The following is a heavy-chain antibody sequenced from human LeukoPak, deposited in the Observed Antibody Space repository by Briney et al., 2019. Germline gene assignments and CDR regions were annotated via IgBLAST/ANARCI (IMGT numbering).Heavy chain of an antibody. V-gene: IGHV3-30*04. CDR1: GFTFSSYA. CDR2: ISYDGSNK. Sequence: PGRSLRLSCAASGFTFSSYAMHWVRQAPGKGLEWVAVISYDGSNKYYADSVKGRFTISRDNSKNTLYLQMNSLRAEDTAVYYCAKGQAGGYWGQGTLVTVSS. D-gene: IGHD1-26*01. J-gene: IGHJ4*02. CDR3: AKGQAGGY.